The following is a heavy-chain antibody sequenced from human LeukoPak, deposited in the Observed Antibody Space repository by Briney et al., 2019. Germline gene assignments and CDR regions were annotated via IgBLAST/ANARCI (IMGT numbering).Heavy chain of an antibody. V-gene: IGHV4-34*01. J-gene: IGHJ5*02. Sequence: SETLSLTCAVYGGSFSGYYWSWIRQPPGKGLEWIWEINHSGSTNYNPSLKSRVTISVDTSKNQFSLKLSSVTAADTAVYYCAGEDVDTAMARNWFDPWGQGTLVTVSS. CDR3: AGEDVDTAMARNWFDP. CDR2: INHSGST. CDR1: GGSFSGYY. D-gene: IGHD5-18*01.